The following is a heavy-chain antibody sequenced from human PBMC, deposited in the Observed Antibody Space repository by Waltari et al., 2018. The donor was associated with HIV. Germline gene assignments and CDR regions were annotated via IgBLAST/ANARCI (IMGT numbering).Heavy chain of an antibody. Sequence: QSGAGLGTSSPTLSGTSAMSGGSVSSDRAPRIWIRRSPSGGLEWLGRTYHRSKWFQLYAPSVRGRIRVDVDTSVNHFSLHLDAVTPDDTAVYYCARDSNGLDYWGQGTVVTVSS. CDR1: GGSVSSDRAP. CDR3: ARDSNGLDY. CDR2: TYHRSKWFQ. V-gene: IGHV6-1*02. D-gene: IGHD4-4*01. J-gene: IGHJ4*02.